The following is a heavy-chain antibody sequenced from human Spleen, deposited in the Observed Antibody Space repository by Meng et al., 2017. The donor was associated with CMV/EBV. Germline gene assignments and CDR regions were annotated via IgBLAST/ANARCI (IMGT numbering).Heavy chain of an antibody. CDR2: IHYSGRT. D-gene: IGHD2-2*01. Sequence: SETLSLTCTVSGGSISGYYWSWIRQPPGKGLEWIGYIHYSGRTNYNPSLKSRVAISLDTSKNQFSLKLSSVTAADTAVYYCARVRDIVVPGGNYYYYGMDVWGQGTTVTVSS. J-gene: IGHJ6*02. CDR3: ARVRDIVVPGGNYYYYGMDV. V-gene: IGHV4-59*12. CDR1: GGSISGYY.